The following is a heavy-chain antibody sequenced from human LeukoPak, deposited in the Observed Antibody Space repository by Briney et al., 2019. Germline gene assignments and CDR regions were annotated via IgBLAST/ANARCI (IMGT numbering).Heavy chain of an antibody. CDR3: ARALGIVVVPAAILYWYFDL. V-gene: IGHV4-34*01. J-gene: IGHJ2*01. Sequence: SETLSLTCAVYGGSFSGYYWSWIRQPPGKGLEWIGEINHSGSTNYNPSLKSRVTISVDTSKNQFSLKLGSVTAADTAVYYCARALGIVVVPAAILYWYFDLWGRGTLVTVSS. D-gene: IGHD2-2*03. CDR2: INHSGST. CDR1: GGSFSGYY.